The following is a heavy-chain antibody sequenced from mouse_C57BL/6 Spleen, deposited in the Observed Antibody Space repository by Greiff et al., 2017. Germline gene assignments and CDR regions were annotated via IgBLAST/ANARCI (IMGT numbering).Heavy chain of an antibody. CDR2: ISDGGSYT. CDR1: GFTFSSYA. V-gene: IGHV5-4*03. Sequence: EVKVVESGGGLVKPGGSLKLSCAASGFTFSSYAMSWVRQTPEKRLEWVATISDGGSYTYYPDNVKGRFTISRDNAKNNLYLQMSHLKSEDTAMYYCARGGYYGSSYKDWFAYWGQGTLVTVSA. J-gene: IGHJ3*01. CDR3: ARGGYYGSSYKDWFAY. D-gene: IGHD1-1*01.